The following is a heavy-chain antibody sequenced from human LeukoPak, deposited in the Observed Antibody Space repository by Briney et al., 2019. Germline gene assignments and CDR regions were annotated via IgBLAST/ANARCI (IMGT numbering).Heavy chain of an antibody. CDR1: GGSIDSYY. Sequence: PSETLSLTCTVSGGSIDSYYWSWIRQPPGKGLEWIGYIYYTGSTEYHPSLKSRVTISLDTSKTQFSLKLTSVTAADTAVYYCARVYQSAEYYIDYWGQGNLVSVSS. CDR2: IYYTGST. V-gene: IGHV4-59*01. D-gene: IGHD2-2*01. J-gene: IGHJ4*02. CDR3: ARVYQSAEYYIDY.